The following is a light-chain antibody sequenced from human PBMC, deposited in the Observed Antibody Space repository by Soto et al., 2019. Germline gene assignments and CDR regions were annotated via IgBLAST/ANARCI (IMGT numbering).Light chain of an antibody. V-gene: IGKV3-20*01. J-gene: IGKJ5*01. Sequence: EIVLTQSPDTLSLSPGERATLSFMASQSVTNYIAWYQQKPGQAPRLLIYGASSRAIGIPDRFSGTGSETDFTLTISRLEPEDFAVYYCQQYDNSPITFGQGTRLEIK. CDR2: GAS. CDR1: QSVTNY. CDR3: QQYDNSPIT.